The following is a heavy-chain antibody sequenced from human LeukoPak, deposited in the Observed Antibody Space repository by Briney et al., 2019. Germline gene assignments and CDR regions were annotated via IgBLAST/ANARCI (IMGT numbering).Heavy chain of an antibody. V-gene: IGHV4-39*01. CDR2: IYYSGST. Sequence: SETLSLTCTVSGGSISSSSYYWGWIRQPPGKGLEWIGSIYYSGSTYYNPSLKSRVTISVDTSKNQFSLKLSSVTAADTAVYYCATGNLYWYSSGWSRAPWFDPWGQGTLVTVSS. CDR3: ATGNLYWYSSGWSRAPWFDP. J-gene: IGHJ5*02. CDR1: GGSISSSSYY. D-gene: IGHD6-19*01.